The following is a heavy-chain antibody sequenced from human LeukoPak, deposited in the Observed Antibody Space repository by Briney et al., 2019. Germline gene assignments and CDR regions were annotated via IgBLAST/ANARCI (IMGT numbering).Heavy chain of an antibody. CDR2: INTNTGNP. CDR1: GYTFTSYG. CDR3: ARDKSGTPYGFDY. V-gene: IGHV7-4-1*02. D-gene: IGHD2-2*01. Sequence: ASVKVSCKASGYTFTSYGISWVRQAPGQGLEWMGWINTNTGNPTYAQGFTGRFVFSLDTSVSTAYLQISSLKAEDTAVYYCARDKSGTPYGFDYWGQGTLVTVSS. J-gene: IGHJ4*02.